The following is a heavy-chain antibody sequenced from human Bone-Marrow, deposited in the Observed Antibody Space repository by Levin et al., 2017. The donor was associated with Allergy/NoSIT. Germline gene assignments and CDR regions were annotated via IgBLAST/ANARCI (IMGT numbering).Heavy chain of an antibody. CDR3: ARDRKASYYYYGMDV. CDR2: ISTSGSTI. V-gene: IGHV3-48*03. Sequence: HPGESLKISCAASGFTFSSYEMNWVRQAPGKGLEWVSYISTSGSTIYYADSVKGRFTISRDNAKNSLYLQMNSLRAEDTAVYYCARDRKASYYYYGMDVWGQGTTVTVSS. CDR1: GFTFSSYE. J-gene: IGHJ6*02.